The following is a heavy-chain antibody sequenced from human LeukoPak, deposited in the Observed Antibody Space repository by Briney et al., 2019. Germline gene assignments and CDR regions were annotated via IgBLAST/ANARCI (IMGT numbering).Heavy chain of an antibody. J-gene: IGHJ4*02. CDR3: ASGQQLGY. CDR2: IKRDGSEK. CDR1: GFTFSNYW. D-gene: IGHD6-6*01. Sequence: TGGSLRLSCAASGFTFSNYWMSWVRQAPGKGLEWVANIKRDGSEKYYVDSVKGRFTISRDNAKNSLYLQMNSLRAEDTAVYYCASGQQLGYWGQGTLVTVSS. V-gene: IGHV3-7*01.